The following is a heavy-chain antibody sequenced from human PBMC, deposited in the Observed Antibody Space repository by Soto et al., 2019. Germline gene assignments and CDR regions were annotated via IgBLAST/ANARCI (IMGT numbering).Heavy chain of an antibody. V-gene: IGHV1-58*02. CDR1: GFTFSTSA. CDR2: IVVGSGNT. Sequence: QMQLVQSGPEVKKPGTSVRVSCKASGFTFSTSAMQWVRQSRGQRLEWIGWIVVGSGNTNYAQKFQERVTITRDMSTRTAYMELSSLRSEDTAVYYCATQGIAVAGGYYGMDVWGQGTTVTVSS. J-gene: IGHJ6*02. CDR3: ATQGIAVAGGYYGMDV. D-gene: IGHD6-19*01.